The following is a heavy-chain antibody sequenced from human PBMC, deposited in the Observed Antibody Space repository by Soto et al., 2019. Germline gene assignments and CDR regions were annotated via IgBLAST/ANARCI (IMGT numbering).Heavy chain of an antibody. D-gene: IGHD3-3*01. CDR1: GGSISSSSYY. CDR2: IYYSGST. J-gene: IGHJ4*02. Sequence: QLQLQESGPGLVKPSETLSLTCTVSGGSISSSSYYWGWIRQPPGKGLEWIGSIYYSGSTYYNPYLKSRVTISVDTSKNQFSLKLSSVTAADTAVYYCARVGIFGVVTIATFDYWGQGTLVTVSS. CDR3: ARVGIFGVVTIATFDY. V-gene: IGHV4-39*01.